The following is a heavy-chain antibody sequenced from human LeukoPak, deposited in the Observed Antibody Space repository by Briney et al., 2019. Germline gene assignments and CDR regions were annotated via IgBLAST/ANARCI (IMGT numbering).Heavy chain of an antibody. CDR1: GFTFSSYW. CDR3: ARDIEKWELLPPDY. J-gene: IGHJ4*02. V-gene: IGHV3-23*01. Sequence: GGSLRLSCVASGFTFSSYWMSWVRQAPGKGLEWVSAISGSGVSTYYADSVKGRFTVSRDNSKNTLYLQINSLRADDTAVYYCARDIEKWELLPPDYWGQGTLVTVSS. CDR2: ISGSGVST. D-gene: IGHD1-26*01.